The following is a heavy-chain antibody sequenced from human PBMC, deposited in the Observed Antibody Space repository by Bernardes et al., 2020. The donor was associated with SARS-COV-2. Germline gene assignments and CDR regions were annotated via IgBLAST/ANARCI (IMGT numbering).Heavy chain of an antibody. Sequence: GASLKISCKGSGYSFPTYWIDWVRQKPGKGLEWMGIIYPGDSDARYSPSFQGQVTISADRSVSTAYLQWNTLEASDTAMYYCARHRKDRATVTAVDIWGQGTMVTVSS. D-gene: IGHD4-4*01. CDR3: ARHRKDRATVTAVDI. V-gene: IGHV5-51*01. J-gene: IGHJ3*02. CDR2: IYPGDSDA. CDR1: GYSFPTYW.